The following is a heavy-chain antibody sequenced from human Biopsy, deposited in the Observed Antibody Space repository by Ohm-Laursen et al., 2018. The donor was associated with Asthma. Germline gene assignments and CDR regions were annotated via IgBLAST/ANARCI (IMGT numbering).Heavy chain of an antibody. D-gene: IGHD2-15*01. CDR1: GFTFSSYP. J-gene: IGHJ4*02. CDR2: INNISSII. Sequence: SLRLSCAASGFTFSSYPMNWVRQAPGKGLEWLSYINNISSIIYYADSVKGRITISRDNAKNSLFLQMNSLRDEDTAVYYCARGYCRDDACYSPPDYWGQGTLVTVSS. V-gene: IGHV3-48*02. CDR3: ARGYCRDDACYSPPDY.